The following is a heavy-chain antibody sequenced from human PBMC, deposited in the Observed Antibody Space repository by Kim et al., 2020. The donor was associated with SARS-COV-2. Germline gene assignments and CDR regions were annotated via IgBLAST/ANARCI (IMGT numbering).Heavy chain of an antibody. V-gene: IGHV1-18*01. CDR1: GYTFTSYG. Sequence: ASVKVSCKASGYTFTSYGISWVRQAPGQGLEWMGWISAYNGNTNYAQKLQGRATMTTDTSTSTAYMELRSLRSDDTAVYYCARDSFVLRVTHQGSMDVWGQGTTVTVSS. D-gene: IGHD3-10*01. J-gene: IGHJ6*02. CDR2: ISAYNGNT. CDR3: ARDSFVLRVTHQGSMDV.